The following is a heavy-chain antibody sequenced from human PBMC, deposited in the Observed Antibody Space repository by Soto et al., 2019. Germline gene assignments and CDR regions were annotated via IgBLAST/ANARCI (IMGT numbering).Heavy chain of an antibody. V-gene: IGHV1-69*12. CDR2: IIPIFGTA. Sequence: QVQLVQSGAEVKKPGSSVKVSCKASGGTFSSYAITWVRQAPGPGLEWMGGIIPIFGTADYAQKFQGRVTITADESTSTAYMELSSLRSEDTAVYYCASPVATVYYYYGMDGWGQGTTVTVSS. D-gene: IGHD2-21*02. J-gene: IGHJ6*02. CDR3: ASPVATVYYYYGMDG. CDR1: GGTFSSYA.